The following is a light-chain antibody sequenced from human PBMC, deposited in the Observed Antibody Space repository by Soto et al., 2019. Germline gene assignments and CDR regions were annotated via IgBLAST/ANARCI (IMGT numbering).Light chain of an antibody. CDR2: DAS. J-gene: IGKJ5*01. V-gene: IGKV3-15*01. CDR1: QSVYSN. CDR3: QQHSNWPLT. Sequence: EIVMTQSPATLSVSPGERSSLSCRASQSVYSNLAWYQQKLGQAPRLLIYDASTRATGIPARFSGSGSGTEFTLTISSLQSEDFAVYYCQQHSNWPLTFGGGTQLEIK.